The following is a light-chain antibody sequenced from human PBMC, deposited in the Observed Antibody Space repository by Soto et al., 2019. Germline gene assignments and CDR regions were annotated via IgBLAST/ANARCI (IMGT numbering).Light chain of an antibody. J-gene: IGKJ1*01. CDR1: QSVSIND. Sequence: DIVLTQSPGTLSLSPGERATLSCRASQSVSINDLAWYQQKPGQAPMLLIYGASISATGIPDRFSGSGSGTDFTLTISRLEPEDFAVYYCQQYGRSWWTFGQGTKVEVQ. CDR3: QQYGRSWWT. CDR2: GAS. V-gene: IGKV3-20*01.